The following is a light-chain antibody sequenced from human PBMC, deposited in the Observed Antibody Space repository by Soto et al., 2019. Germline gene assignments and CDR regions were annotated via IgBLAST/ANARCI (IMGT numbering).Light chain of an antibody. Sequence: EIVLTQSPGTLSLSPGERATLSCRASRSVSNNYVAWYQRKPGQAPRLLIYGASSRATDIPRRFRGSGSGTDFTLTITRLEPEDFAVYYCQQDGSSPPTFGQGTKVESK. J-gene: IGKJ1*01. CDR2: GAS. CDR3: QQDGSSPPT. CDR1: RSVSNNY. V-gene: IGKV3-20*01.